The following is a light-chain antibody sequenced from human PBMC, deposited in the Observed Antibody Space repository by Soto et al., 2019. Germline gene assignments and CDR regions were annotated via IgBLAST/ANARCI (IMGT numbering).Light chain of an antibody. CDR3: VSYTGTGVM. Sequence: QSALTQPASVSGSPGQSITISCTGTSSDVGAYNYVSWYQQHPGTAPKLMIYDVSDRPSGVSNRFSGSKSGNTASLTISGLEAEDEDDYYCVSYTGTGVMFGGGTKLTVL. CDR2: DVS. J-gene: IGLJ3*02. CDR1: SSDVGAYNY. V-gene: IGLV2-14*03.